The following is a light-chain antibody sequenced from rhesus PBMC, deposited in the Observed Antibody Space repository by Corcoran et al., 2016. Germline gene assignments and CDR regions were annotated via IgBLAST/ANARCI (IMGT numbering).Light chain of an antibody. V-gene: IGKV2-104*01. Sequence: EIVMAQTPLSLPVTLGEPASISCRSSQSLLHSEDGKTYLEWYLQKPDQCPQFLIYEVSNRASGVPERFSGDGSGTEFTLKIDRGEAEDVGIYYSMQTLVFPLTFGLGTKVEIK. J-gene: IGKJ4*01. CDR2: EVS. CDR3: MQTLVFPLT. CDR1: QSLLHSEDGKTY.